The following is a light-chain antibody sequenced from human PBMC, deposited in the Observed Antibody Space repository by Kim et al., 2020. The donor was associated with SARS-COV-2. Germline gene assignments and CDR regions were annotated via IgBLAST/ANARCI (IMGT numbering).Light chain of an antibody. Sequence: SPGESVTLPCRANQSVSNNLAWYQQKPGQAPRLLMHGASTRATGIPARFSGSGSGTEFTLTISSLQSEDFAVYYCQQYDNWPPWTFGQGTKVDIK. V-gene: IGKV3-15*01. CDR1: QSVSNN. CDR2: GAS. CDR3: QQYDNWPPWT. J-gene: IGKJ1*01.